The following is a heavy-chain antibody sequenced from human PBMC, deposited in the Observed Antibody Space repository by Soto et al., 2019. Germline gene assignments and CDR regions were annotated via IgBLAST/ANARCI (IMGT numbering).Heavy chain of an antibody. CDR3: ARYRTYSSSWPRYYFDY. CDR1: GGSISSGGYY. V-gene: IGHV4-31*03. Sequence: PSETLSLTCTVSGGSISSGGYYWSWIRQHPGKGLEWIGYIYYSGSTYYNPPLKSRVTISVDTSKNQFSLKLNSVTAADTAVYYCARYRTYSSSWPRYYFDYWGQGTLVTVSS. D-gene: IGHD6-13*01. CDR2: IYYSGST. J-gene: IGHJ4*02.